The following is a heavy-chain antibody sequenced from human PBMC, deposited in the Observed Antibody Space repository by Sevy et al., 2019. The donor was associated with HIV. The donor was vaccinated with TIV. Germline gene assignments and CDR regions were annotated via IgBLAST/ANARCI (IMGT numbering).Heavy chain of an antibody. CDR3: AKDLIGSSWLGLGYYYYYGMDV. V-gene: IGHV3-43*01. D-gene: IGHD6-13*01. J-gene: IGHJ6*02. Sequence: GGSLRLSCAASGFTFVDYTMHWVRQAPGKGLEWVSLISCDGGSTYYADSVKGRFTISRDNSKNSLYLQMNSLRTEDTALYYCAKDLIGSSWLGLGYYYYYGMDVWGQGTTVTVSS. CDR1: GFTFVDYT. CDR2: ISCDGGST.